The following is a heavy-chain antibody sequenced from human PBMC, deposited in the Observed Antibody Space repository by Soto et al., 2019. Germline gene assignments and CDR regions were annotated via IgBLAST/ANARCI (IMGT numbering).Heavy chain of an antibody. Sequence: QVQLVQSGAEVKKPGASVKVSCKASGYTFTSYAMHWVRQAPGQRLEWMGWINAGNGNTKYSQKFQGRVTITRDISASTAYMELSSLRSEDTAVYYCARDWHYYGSGSYYTNWFDPWGQGTLVTVSS. CDR3: ARDWHYYGSGSYYTNWFDP. V-gene: IGHV1-3*01. J-gene: IGHJ5*02. D-gene: IGHD3-10*01. CDR1: GYTFTSYA. CDR2: INAGNGNT.